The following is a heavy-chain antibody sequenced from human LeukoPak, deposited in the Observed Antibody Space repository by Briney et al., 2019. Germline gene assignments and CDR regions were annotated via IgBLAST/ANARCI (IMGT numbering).Heavy chain of an antibody. J-gene: IGHJ1*01. CDR1: GGSISSSSYY. CDR3: ARLFQDGYNFIQH. V-gene: IGHV4-39*01. D-gene: IGHD5-24*01. Sequence: SETLSLTCTVSGGSISSSSYYWAWIRQPPGKGLEWIGNFYYSGSTYYNPSLQSRVTISVDTSRNEFSLKLTSVTAADTAVYYCARLFQDGYNFIQHWGQGTLVTVSS. CDR2: FYYSGST.